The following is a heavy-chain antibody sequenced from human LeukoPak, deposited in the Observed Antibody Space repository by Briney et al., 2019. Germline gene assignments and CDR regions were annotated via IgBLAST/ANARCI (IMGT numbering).Heavy chain of an antibody. Sequence: ASVKVSCKASGYTLIAYFFHWVRQAPGQGLEWMGWINPNSGGTNSAQKFQGRVTMTRDTSISTAYMELSRLASDDTAVYYCARGRIVPTPSMDVWGQGTTVTVSS. J-gene: IGHJ6*02. CDR2: INPNSGGT. D-gene: IGHD1-26*01. V-gene: IGHV1-2*02. CDR1: GYTLIAYF. CDR3: ARGRIVPTPSMDV.